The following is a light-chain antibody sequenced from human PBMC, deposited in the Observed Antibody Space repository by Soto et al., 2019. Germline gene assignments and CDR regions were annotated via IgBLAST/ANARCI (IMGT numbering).Light chain of an antibody. CDR3: AAWDDTVRSYV. Sequence: QHVLTQPPSVSGTPGQRVTISCSGGISNIGTNYVHWFQQLPGTAPKVLSNRDNQRPSGVPDRFSGSKSGTSASLAISGLQSEDEAEYYCAAWDDTVRSYVFGTGTKVTVL. V-gene: IGLV1-47*01. CDR2: RDN. J-gene: IGLJ1*01. CDR1: ISNIGTNY.